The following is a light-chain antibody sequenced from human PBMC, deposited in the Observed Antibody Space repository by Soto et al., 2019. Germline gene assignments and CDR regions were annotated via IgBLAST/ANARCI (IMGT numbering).Light chain of an antibody. CDR3: QQYTTYPYT. CDR2: DAS. Sequence: DIQMTQSPSTLSASVGDRVTITCRASQSVTNWLAWYQQKPGKAPNLLIYDASRLQSGIPSRFSGSGSGTEFTLTISSLQPYDFATYYCQQYTTYPYTFGQGTK. V-gene: IGKV1-5*01. CDR1: QSVTNW. J-gene: IGKJ2*01.